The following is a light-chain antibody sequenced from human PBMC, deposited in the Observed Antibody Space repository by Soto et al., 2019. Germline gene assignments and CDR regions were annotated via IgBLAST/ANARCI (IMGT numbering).Light chain of an antibody. CDR2: AAS. Sequence: EIVLTQSPATLSLSPGERATLSCRASQSVSSYLAWYQQKPGQAPRLLIYAASNRATGIPARFSGSGSGTDFTLTISRLEPEDFAIYYCQQYGSSRTFGQGTKVDI. J-gene: IGKJ1*01. CDR1: QSVSSY. CDR3: QQYGSSRT. V-gene: IGKV3-20*01.